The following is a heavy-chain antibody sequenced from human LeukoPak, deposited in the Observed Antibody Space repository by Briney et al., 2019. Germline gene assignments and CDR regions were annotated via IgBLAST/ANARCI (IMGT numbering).Heavy chain of an antibody. J-gene: IGHJ4*02. CDR3: ARVSSGSYLGPFDY. Sequence: ASVKVSCKASGYSITSYYMHWVRQAPGQGLEWMGLINLGVGDTTYTQKFQGRVTMTRDTSTSTVYMELSSLRSEDTAVYYCARVSSGSYLGPFDYWGQGTLVTVSS. D-gene: IGHD1-26*01. CDR2: INLGVGDT. V-gene: IGHV1-46*01. CDR1: GYSITSYY.